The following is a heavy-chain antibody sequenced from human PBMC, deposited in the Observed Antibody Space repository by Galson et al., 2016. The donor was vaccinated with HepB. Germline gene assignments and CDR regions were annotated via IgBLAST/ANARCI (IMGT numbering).Heavy chain of an antibody. CDR1: GVSVNSNY. CDR2: IYSGGGA. V-gene: IGHV3-53*05. CDR3: AKAPRGFGVVINGMDV. J-gene: IGHJ6*02. Sequence: SLRLSCAVSGVSVNSNYMTWVRQAPGKGLEWLSVIYSGGGAYYSDSVKGRFTISRDNSKNTLYLQMNSLRAEDTAVYYCAKAPRGFGVVINGMDVWGQGTTVTVSS. D-gene: IGHD3-3*01.